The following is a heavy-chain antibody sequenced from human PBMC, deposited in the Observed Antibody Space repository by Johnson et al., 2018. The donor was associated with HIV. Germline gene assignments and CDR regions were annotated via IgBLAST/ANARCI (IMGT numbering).Heavy chain of an antibody. CDR2: ISSSGTTV. J-gene: IGHJ3*02. CDR1: GFTFSDYY. V-gene: IGHV3-11*01. D-gene: IGHD1-1*01. CDR3: ARDPGYSAFDI. Sequence: QVQLVESGGGLVKPGGSLRLSCAASGFTFSDYYMSWNRQTPGKGLEWVSYISSSGTTVYHTDSVQGRFSISRYNAKHSLYLQMNNLRAEDTAIYYCARDPGYSAFDIWGQGTVVTVSS.